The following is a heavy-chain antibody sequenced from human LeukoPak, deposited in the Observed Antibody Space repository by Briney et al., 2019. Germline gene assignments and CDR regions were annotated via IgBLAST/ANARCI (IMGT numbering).Heavy chain of an antibody. CDR3: ARVQRAAAGNIALGY. Sequence: ASVKVSCKASGYTFTSYDINWVRQATGQGLEWVGWMNPNSGNAGYAQKFQGRVTMTRNTSISTAYMELSSLRSEDTAVYYCARVQRAAAGNIALGYWGQGTLVTVSS. CDR1: GYTFTSYD. V-gene: IGHV1-8*01. J-gene: IGHJ4*02. CDR2: MNPNSGNA. D-gene: IGHD6-13*01.